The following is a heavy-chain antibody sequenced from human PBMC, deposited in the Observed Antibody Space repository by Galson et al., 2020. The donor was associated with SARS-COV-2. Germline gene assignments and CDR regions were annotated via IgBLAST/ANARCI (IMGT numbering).Heavy chain of an antibody. CDR1: GFTFSNYH. CDR3: AREVDGFDF. Sequence: GGSLRLSCAASGFTFSNYHMHWVRQAPGKGLEWVAGMSYDGTNKYYTESVEGRFTISRDNSKNTLYLQMNSLRAEDTAVYYCAREVDGFDFWGQGTMVTVSS. V-gene: IGHV3-30*04. CDR2: MSYDGTNK. J-gene: IGHJ3*01.